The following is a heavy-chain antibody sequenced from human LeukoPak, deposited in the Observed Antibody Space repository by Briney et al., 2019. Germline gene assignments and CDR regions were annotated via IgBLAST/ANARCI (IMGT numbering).Heavy chain of an antibody. J-gene: IGHJ4*02. V-gene: IGHV4-30-2*01. CDR2: IYHSGST. D-gene: IGHD5-24*01. CDR3: ATTSRDGYNSDWDY. CDR1: SASIASHY. Sequence: SETLSLTCNVSSASIASHYWSWIRQPPGKGLEWIGYIYHSGSTYYNPSLKSRVTISVDRSKNQFSLKLSSVTAADTAVYYCATTSRDGYNSDWDYWGQGTLVTVSS.